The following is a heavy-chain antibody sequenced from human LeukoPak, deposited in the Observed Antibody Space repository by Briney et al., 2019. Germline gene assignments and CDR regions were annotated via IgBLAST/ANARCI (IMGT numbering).Heavy chain of an antibody. V-gene: IGHV4-61*01. J-gene: IGHJ4*02. CDR3: ARDCRGGSCYGIY. Sequence: SETLSLTCTVSGGSVSNDNFYGTWIRQPPGKGLEWIGYIYYSGSTNYSPSLKSRVTISLDTSKNQFSLKLTSVTAADTAVYYCARDCRGGSCYGIYWGQGTLVTVSS. CDR2: IYYSGST. CDR1: GGSVSNDNFY. D-gene: IGHD2-15*01.